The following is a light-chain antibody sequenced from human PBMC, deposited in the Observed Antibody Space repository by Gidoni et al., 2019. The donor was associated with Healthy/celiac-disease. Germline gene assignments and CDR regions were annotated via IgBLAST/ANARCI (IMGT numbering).Light chain of an antibody. CDR3: QVWDSSSDHRGV. CDR1: NIGSKS. J-gene: IGLJ3*02. V-gene: IGLV3-21*04. Sequence: SYVLTQPPSVSVAPGKTARITCGGNNIGSKSVHWYQQKPGQAPVLGIYYDSDRPSGIPERFPGAKSGKTATLTSSRVEAGDEADYYCQVWDSSSDHRGVFGGGTKLTVL. CDR2: YDS.